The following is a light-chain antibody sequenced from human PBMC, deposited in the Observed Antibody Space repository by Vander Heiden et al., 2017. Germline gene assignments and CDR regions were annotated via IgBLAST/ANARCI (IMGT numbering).Light chain of an antibody. CDR2: AAS. V-gene: IGKV1-27*01. CDR3: QKDNSAPWT. Sequence: DIQMTQSPSPLSASVGDRVTITCRASQGISNYLAWYQQKPGKDPKLLIYAASTLQKKVPSRFSGSGSGTDFTLTISSLQPEDVATYYCQKDNSAPWTFGQGTKVEIK. J-gene: IGKJ1*01. CDR1: QGISNY.